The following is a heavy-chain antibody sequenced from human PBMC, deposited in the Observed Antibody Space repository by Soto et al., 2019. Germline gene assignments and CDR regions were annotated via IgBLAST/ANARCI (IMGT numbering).Heavy chain of an antibody. CDR2: IWYDGSNK. CDR3: AREANVLRFLEWLSHNYYYYGMDV. D-gene: IGHD3-3*01. Sequence: GGSLRLSCAASGFTFSSYGMHWVRQAPGKGLEWVAVIWYDGSNKYYADSVKGRFTISRDNSKNTLYLQMNSLRAEDTAVYYCAREANVLRFLEWLSHNYYYYGMDVWGQGTTVTVSS. CDR1: GFTFSSYG. V-gene: IGHV3-33*01. J-gene: IGHJ6*02.